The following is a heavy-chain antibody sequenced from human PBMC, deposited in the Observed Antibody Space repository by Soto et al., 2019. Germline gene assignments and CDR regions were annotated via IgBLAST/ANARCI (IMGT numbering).Heavy chain of an antibody. Sequence: ASVKVSCKASGFSFSDYFMHWVRQAPGQGLEWMGIINPSGDSRNYAQKFQGRVTITRDTSTSTVYMDLSSLRYEDTAVYYCARENPLKLRFLEWSTLDVWGQGTTVTVSS. D-gene: IGHD3-3*01. J-gene: IGHJ6*02. CDR3: ARENPLKLRFLEWSTLDV. V-gene: IGHV1-46*01. CDR2: INPSGDSR. CDR1: GFSFSDYF.